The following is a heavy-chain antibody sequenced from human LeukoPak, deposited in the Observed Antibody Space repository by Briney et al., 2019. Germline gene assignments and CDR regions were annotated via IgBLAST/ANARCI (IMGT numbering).Heavy chain of an antibody. J-gene: IGHJ4*02. V-gene: IGHV4-34*01. CDR2: INHSGST. Sequence: SETLSLTCAVYGGSFSGYYWSWIRQPPGKGLEWIGEINHSGSTNYNPSLKSRVTISVDTSKNQFSLKLSSVTAADTAVYFCATNSTGSAFDYWGQGIPVSVSS. CDR1: GGSFSGYY. D-gene: IGHD2/OR15-2a*01. CDR3: ATNSTGSAFDY.